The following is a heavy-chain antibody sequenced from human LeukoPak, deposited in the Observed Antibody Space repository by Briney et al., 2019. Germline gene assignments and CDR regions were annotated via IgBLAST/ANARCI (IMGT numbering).Heavy chain of an antibody. CDR3: ARGRCSSTSCYSDY. Sequence: SVKVSCKASGGTFSSYDISWVRQAPGQGLEWMGGIIPMFGTAKYAQKFQGRVTITADESTSTAYMELSSLRSEDTAVYYCARGRCSSTSCYSDYWGQGTLVTVSS. V-gene: IGHV1-69*01. J-gene: IGHJ4*02. CDR1: GGTFSSYD. D-gene: IGHD2-2*01. CDR2: IIPMFGTA.